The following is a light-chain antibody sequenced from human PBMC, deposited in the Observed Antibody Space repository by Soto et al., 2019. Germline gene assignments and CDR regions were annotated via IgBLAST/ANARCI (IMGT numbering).Light chain of an antibody. CDR3: QQYSGYSAFT. J-gene: IGKJ3*01. V-gene: IGKV1-5*03. Sequence: DIQMTQSPSTLSASVGDRVTMTCRASQNIRTWLAWYQQKPGKTPRLLIHKASSLQIGVPSRFSGSGSGSAFTLTISSLQPDDFATYYCQQYSGYSAFTFGPGTKVEVK. CDR1: QNIRTW. CDR2: KAS.